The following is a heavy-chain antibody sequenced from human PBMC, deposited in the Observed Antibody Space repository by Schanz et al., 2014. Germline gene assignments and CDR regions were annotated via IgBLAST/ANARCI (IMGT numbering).Heavy chain of an antibody. V-gene: IGHV1-3*04. D-gene: IGHD5-12*01. J-gene: IGHJ4*02. CDR2: INTGSGAT. CDR3: ARGIGGYGANNDFDD. Sequence: QVHLVQSGAEVKRPGASVKVSCKASEYSFTSYSMHWVRQAPGQRLEWMGWINTGSGATKYSQNFQCRVTITRNTSASTAYMELSSLRSEDTAVYSCARGIGGYGANNDFDDWGQGTLVTVSS. CDR1: EYSFTSYS.